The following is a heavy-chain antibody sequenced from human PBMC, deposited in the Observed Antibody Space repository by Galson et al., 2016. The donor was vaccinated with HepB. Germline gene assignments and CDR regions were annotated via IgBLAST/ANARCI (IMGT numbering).Heavy chain of an antibody. J-gene: IGHJ6*03. CDR2: FQRKTDGDTT. D-gene: IGHD2-2*01. V-gene: IGHV3-15*01. CDR3: TTASTIHYTNYYYMDV. Sequence: SLRLSCAGARLSFNNAWMSWVRQAPGKGLECVGRFQRKTDGDTTDYATPVSGRFTISRDDSTDTLYLQMHSLKTEDTAVYFCTTASTIHYTNYYYMDVWGKGTTVTVSS. CDR1: RLSFNNAW.